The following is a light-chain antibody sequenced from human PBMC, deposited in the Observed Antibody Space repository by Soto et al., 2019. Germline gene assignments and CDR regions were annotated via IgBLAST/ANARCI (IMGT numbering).Light chain of an antibody. J-gene: IGKJ4*01. CDR1: QGISSW. V-gene: IGKV1-12*01. Sequence: DIQMTQSPSSVSASVVDRVTITCRASQGISSWLSLYQQKPGKAPKLLIYAAFSLQSGVPPRVIGSRSGADFTRTISCLQTEDFAADYCQQTNSFPLTFGGGLKVESK. CDR3: QQTNSFPLT. CDR2: AAF.